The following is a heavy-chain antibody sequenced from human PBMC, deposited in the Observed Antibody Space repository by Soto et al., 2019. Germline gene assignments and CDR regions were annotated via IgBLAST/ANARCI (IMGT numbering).Heavy chain of an antibody. CDR1: GFTFSSYS. CDR2: VWYDGSNK. D-gene: IGHD4-17*01. V-gene: IGHV3-33*08. CDR3: ARDSTVTRPYYYYYGMDV. J-gene: IGHJ6*02. Sequence: GGSLRLSCAASGFTFSSYSMNWVRQAPGKGLEWVAVVWYDGSNKYYADSVKGRFTISRDNSKNTLYLQMNSLRAEDTAVYYCARDSTVTRPYYYYYGMDVWGQGTTVTVSS.